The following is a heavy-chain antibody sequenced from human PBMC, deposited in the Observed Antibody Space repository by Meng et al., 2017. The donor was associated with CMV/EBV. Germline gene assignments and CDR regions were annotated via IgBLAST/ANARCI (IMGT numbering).Heavy chain of an antibody. D-gene: IGHD2-2*01. V-gene: IGHV3-21*01. CDR2: ISSSSSYI. CDR3: ARPLGYCSSTSCYGRVNWFDP. J-gene: IGHJ5*02. CDR1: YG. Sequence: YGMTWVRQAPGKGLEWVSSISSSSSYIYYADSVKGRFTISRDNAKNSLYLQMNSLRAEDTAVCYCARPLGYCSSTSCYGRVNWFDPWGQGTLVTVSS.